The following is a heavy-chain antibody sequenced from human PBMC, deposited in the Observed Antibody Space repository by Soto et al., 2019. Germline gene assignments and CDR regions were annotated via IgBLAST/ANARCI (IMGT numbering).Heavy chain of an antibody. J-gene: IGHJ6*03. CDR1: GFTFSSYG. V-gene: IGHV3-30*18. CDR2: ISYDGSKK. Sequence: QVQLVDSGGGVVQPGRSLRLSCAASGFTFSSYGMHWVRQAPGKGLEWVAVISYDGSKKYYADSVKGRFTISRDNSKNTLYLQMSSLRAADTAVYYSAKRPHDAGTGYYYYYYYMDVWGKGATVTVSS. D-gene: IGHD6-13*01. CDR3: AKRPHDAGTGYYYYYYYMDV.